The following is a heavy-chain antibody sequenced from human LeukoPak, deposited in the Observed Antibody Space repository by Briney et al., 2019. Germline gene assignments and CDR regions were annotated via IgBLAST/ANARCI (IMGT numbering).Heavy chain of an antibody. CDR2: IYSGGST. Sequence: GGSLRLSCGASGFNVRRNYISWVREAPGKGLEWVSVIYSGGSTYYADSVKGRFTISRDNSKHTLYLQMNSLRAGDTAVYYCASSRPLTSYSSGWNDAFDIWGQPTMVTVSS. V-gene: IGHV3-66*01. CDR3: ASSRPLTSYSSGWNDAFDI. J-gene: IGHJ3*02. CDR1: GFNVRRNY. D-gene: IGHD6-19*01.